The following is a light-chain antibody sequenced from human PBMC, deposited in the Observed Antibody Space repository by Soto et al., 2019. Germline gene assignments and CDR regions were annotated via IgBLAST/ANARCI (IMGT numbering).Light chain of an antibody. CDR1: SSDVGNYNY. Sequence: QSALTQPASVSGSPGQSITMSCSGTSSDVGNYNYVSWYQQHPGKAPKLIIFDVNNRPSGISNRFSGSKSGNTASLTISGLQAEDEADYYCSSYTSTSTVIFGGGTKLTVL. J-gene: IGLJ2*01. V-gene: IGLV2-14*01. CDR3: SSYTSTSTVI. CDR2: DVN.